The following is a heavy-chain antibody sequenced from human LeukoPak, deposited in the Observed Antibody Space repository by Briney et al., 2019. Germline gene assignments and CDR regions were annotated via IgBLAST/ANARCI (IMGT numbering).Heavy chain of an antibody. Sequence: GGSLRLSCAASGFTFSSYEMNWVRQAPGKGLEWVSYISSSGSTIYYADSVKGRFTISRDNAKNSLYLQMNSLRAEDTAVYYCASDGGYYDSSGYYPLDYWGQGTLVTVSS. D-gene: IGHD3-22*01. CDR1: GFTFSSYE. V-gene: IGHV3-48*03. CDR3: ASDGGYYDSSGYYPLDY. CDR2: ISSSGSTI. J-gene: IGHJ4*02.